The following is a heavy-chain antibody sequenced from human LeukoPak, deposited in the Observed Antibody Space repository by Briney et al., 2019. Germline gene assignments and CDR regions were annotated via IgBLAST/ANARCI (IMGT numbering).Heavy chain of an antibody. CDR2: IIPILGIA. V-gene: IGHV1-69*04. Sequence: ASVKVSCKASGGTFSSYAISWVRQAPGQGLEWMGRIIPILGIANYAQKFQGRVTITADKSTSTAYMELSSLRSEDTAVYYCARAGTIWNPHIWGQGTLVTVSS. CDR3: ARAGTIWNPHI. D-gene: IGHD3-9*01. J-gene: IGHJ4*02. CDR1: GGTFSSYA.